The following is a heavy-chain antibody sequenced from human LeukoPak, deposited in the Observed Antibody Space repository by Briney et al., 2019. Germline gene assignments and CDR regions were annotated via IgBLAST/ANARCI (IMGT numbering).Heavy chain of an antibody. V-gene: IGHV5-51*01. CDR3: ARRELTPKRFFDF. CDR1: GYTFTNYW. D-gene: IGHD4-23*01. J-gene: IGHJ4*02. Sequence: GESLEISCQASGYTFTNYWIGWVRRMPGKGRGGLGIIYPGDSDTKYSPSFQGQVTMAADRSIRTAYLQWSSLKASDTAMYYCARRELTPKRFFDFWGQGALVTVSS. CDR2: IYPGDSDT.